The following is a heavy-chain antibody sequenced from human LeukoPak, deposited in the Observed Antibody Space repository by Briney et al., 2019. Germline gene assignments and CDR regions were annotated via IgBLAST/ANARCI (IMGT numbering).Heavy chain of an antibody. D-gene: IGHD2-15*01. CDR3: AREIPGRIAADC. CDR2: IGGRGDGI. V-gene: IGHV3-48*01. Sequence: GGSLRLSCAASGFTFSDYSMDWVRQAPGKGLEWISYIGGRGDGISYADSVKGRFTVSRDNAKNSLFLQMNRLRGEDTAIYFCAREIPGRIAADCWGQGTLVTVSS. J-gene: IGHJ4*02. CDR1: GFTFSDYS.